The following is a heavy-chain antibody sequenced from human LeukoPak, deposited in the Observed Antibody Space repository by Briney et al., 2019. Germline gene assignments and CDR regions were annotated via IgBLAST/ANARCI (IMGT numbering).Heavy chain of an antibody. D-gene: IGHD4-23*01. J-gene: IGHJ3*02. CDR1: GYTFTSYD. V-gene: IGHV1-8*01. Sequence: ASVKVSCKASGYTFTSYDINWVRQATGQGLEWMGWMSPNSGNTGYAQKFQGRVTMTRNTSISTAYMELSSLRSEDTAVYYCASSPLEVTLGAFDIWGQGTMVTVSS. CDR2: MSPNSGNT. CDR3: ASSPLEVTLGAFDI.